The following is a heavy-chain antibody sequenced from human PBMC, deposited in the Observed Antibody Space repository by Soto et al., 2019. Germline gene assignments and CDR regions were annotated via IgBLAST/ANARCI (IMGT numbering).Heavy chain of an antibody. CDR3: TRDPHALDY. CDR2: ISRTNTI. J-gene: IGHJ4*02. Sequence: DVQLVESGGGLVQPGGSLRLSCAASGFTFNTCSMNWVRQAPGKGLEWVSYISRTNTIHYADSVRGRFTISRDNAKNSLYLQMNSLRAEDTAVYFCTRDPHALDYWGQGTLVTVSS. V-gene: IGHV3-48*01. CDR1: GFTFNTCS.